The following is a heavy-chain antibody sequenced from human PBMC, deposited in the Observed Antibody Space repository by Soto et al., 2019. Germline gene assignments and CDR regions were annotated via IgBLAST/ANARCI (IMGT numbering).Heavy chain of an antibody. CDR3: ARAHYDILTGAPNWFDP. V-gene: IGHV1-18*01. D-gene: IGHD3-9*01. CDR1: GYTFTSYG. Sequence: QVQLVQSGAEVKKPGASVKVSCKASGYTFTSYGISWVRQAPGQGLEWMGWISAYNGNTNYAQKLQGRVTITTDTSTSTAYMELRSLRSDDTAVYYCARAHYDILTGAPNWFDPWGQGTLVTVSS. CDR2: ISAYNGNT. J-gene: IGHJ5*02.